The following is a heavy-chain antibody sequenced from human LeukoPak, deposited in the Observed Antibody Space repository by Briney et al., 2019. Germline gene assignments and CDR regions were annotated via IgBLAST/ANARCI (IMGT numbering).Heavy chain of an antibody. D-gene: IGHD5-12*01. J-gene: IGHJ3*02. CDR2: TYYRSKWYN. V-gene: IGHV6-1*01. Sequence: SQTLSLTCAISGDSVSSNSAAWNWIRQSPSRGLEWLGRTYYRSKWYNDYAVSVKSRITINPDTSKNQFSLKLSSVTAADTAVYYCARGGLETRGSFDIWGQGTMVTVSS. CDR3: ARGGLETRGSFDI. CDR1: GDSVSSNSAA.